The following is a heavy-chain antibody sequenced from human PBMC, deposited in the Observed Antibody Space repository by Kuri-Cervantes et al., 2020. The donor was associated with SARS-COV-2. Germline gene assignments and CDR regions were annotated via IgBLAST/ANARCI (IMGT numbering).Heavy chain of an antibody. Sequence: SETLSLTCAFYGESFSGYYWSWIRQPAGKGLEWIGRIYTSGSTNYNPSLKSRVTMSVDTSKNQFSLKLSSVTAADTAVYYCARLSSGWHYYFDYWGQGTLVTVSS. J-gene: IGHJ4*02. CDR2: IYTSGST. D-gene: IGHD6-19*01. CDR1: GESFSGYY. CDR3: ARLSSGWHYYFDY. V-gene: IGHV4-59*10.